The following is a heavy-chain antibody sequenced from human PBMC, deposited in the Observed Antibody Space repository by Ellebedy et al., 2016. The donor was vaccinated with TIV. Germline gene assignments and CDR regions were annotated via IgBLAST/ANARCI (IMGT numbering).Heavy chain of an antibody. D-gene: IGHD3-9*01. CDR2: ISGSGGST. V-gene: IGHV3-23*01. Sequence: GESLKISXAASGFTFSSYAMSWVRQAPGKGLEWVSAISGSGGSTYYADSVKGRFTISRDNSKNTLYLQMNSLRAEDTAVYYCAKADDILTGRYGMDVWGQGTTVTVSS. CDR1: GFTFSSYA. J-gene: IGHJ6*02. CDR3: AKADDILTGRYGMDV.